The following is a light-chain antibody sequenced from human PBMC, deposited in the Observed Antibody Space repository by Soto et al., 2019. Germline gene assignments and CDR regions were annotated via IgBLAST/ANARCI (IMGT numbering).Light chain of an antibody. J-gene: IGKJ2*01. CDR2: GAS. CDR1: QSVSSNY. CDR3: QQYGSLPYT. Sequence: ENVLTQSPGTLSLSPGERATLSCRASQSVSSNYLSWYQQKPGQAPRLLIYGASSRANGIPDRFSGSGSGTDFILTITRLEPEDLAVYFCQQYGSLPYTFGQGTKLEIK. V-gene: IGKV3-20*01.